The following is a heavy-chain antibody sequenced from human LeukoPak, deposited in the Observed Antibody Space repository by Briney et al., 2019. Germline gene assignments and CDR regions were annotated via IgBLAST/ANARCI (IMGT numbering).Heavy chain of an antibody. D-gene: IGHD1-1*01. J-gene: IGHJ4*02. CDR1: GFTGSSNH. Sequence: GGSLRLSCAAAGFTGSSNHRSWVRQAPGKGLEWGSVIYSGGSTDDADSVKGRFTISRDNLKNALYLQMNTLRAEETAVYYCARGPAGYNWGQGTLVTVSS. CDR2: IYSGGST. CDR3: ARGPAGYN. V-gene: IGHV3-53*01.